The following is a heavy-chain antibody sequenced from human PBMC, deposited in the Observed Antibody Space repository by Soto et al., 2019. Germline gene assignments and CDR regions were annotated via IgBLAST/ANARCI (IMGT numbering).Heavy chain of an antibody. Sequence: SVKVSCKASGGTFSSYAISWVGQAPGQGLEWMGGIIPIFGTAKYAQKFQGRVTITADESTSTAYMELSSLRSEDTAVYYCASGYYDSSGYYPRLNSFEPWGQGSLVTVSS. CDR3: ASGYYDSSGYYPRLNSFEP. J-gene: IGHJ5*02. V-gene: IGHV1-69*13. CDR1: GGTFSSYA. CDR2: IIPIFGTA. D-gene: IGHD3-22*01.